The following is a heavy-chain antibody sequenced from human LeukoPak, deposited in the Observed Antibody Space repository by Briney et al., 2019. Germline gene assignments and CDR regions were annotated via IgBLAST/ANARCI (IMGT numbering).Heavy chain of an antibody. V-gene: IGHV3-30*04. D-gene: IGHD3-16*01. CDR1: GFTFSSYA. J-gene: IGHJ4*02. CDR2: ISYDGSNK. CDR3: ARDNDSRDPPHFDY. Sequence: GGSLRLSCAASGFTFSSYAMHWVRQAPGKGLEWVAVISYDGSNKYYADSVKGRFTISRDNSKNTLYLQMNSLRAEDTAAYYCARDNDSRDPPHFDYWGQGTLVTVSS.